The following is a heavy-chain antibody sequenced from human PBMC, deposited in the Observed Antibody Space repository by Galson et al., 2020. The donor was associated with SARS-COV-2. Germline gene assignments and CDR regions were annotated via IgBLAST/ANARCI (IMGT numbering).Heavy chain of an antibody. CDR3: AREYAPDGNDYYYLDF. CDR2: IKTYNGDT. V-gene: IGHV1-18*04. D-gene: IGHD3-22*01. Sequence: ASVKVSCKASGYIFDDFGISWVRQAPGQGLEWMGWIKTYNGDTNYAQKLQGRVTMTTDAPTSTVYMELRSLNFDDTAVYFCAREYAPDGNDYYYLDFWGQGTLVTVSS. CDR1: GYIFDDFG. J-gene: IGHJ4*02.